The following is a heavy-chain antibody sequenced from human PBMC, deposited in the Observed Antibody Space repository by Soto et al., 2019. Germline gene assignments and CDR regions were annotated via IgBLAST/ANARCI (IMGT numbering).Heavy chain of an antibody. V-gene: IGHV3-49*04. CDR2: IRGKAYVGTT. J-gene: IGHJ4*02. CDR3: AKDFSPSRLGVEY. CDR1: GFTFGDCA. Sequence: GGSLRLSCSTSGFTFGDCALSWVRQAPGRGLEWVGIIRGKAYVGTTEYAASVRGRFTISKDDSNSVAYLQMDSLKAEDTAMYYCAKDFSPSRLGVEYWGLGILVTVSS.